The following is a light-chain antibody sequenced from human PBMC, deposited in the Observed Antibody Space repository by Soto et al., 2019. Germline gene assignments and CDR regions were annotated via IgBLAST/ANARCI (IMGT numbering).Light chain of an antibody. Sequence: DIQMTQSPSTLSAAIGDRVTITCRASQSISNWLAWYQQKPGKAPKLLIYDVSTLESGVPSRFSGSGSGTDFTLTISSLQPEDFATYYCLQDYNYPWTFGQGTKVDIK. CDR2: DVS. CDR1: QSISNW. J-gene: IGKJ1*01. V-gene: IGKV1-5*01. CDR3: LQDYNYPWT.